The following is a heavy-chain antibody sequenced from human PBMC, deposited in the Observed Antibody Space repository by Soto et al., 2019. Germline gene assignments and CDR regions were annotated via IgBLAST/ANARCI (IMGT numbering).Heavy chain of an antibody. D-gene: IGHD3-9*01. J-gene: IGHJ5*02. CDR3: AREALDPSLTGYNWFDP. V-gene: IGHV4-30-4*01. CDR1: GGSISSGDYY. CDR2: IYYSGST. Sequence: PSETLSLTCTVSGGSISSGDYYWSWIRQPPGKGLEWIGYIYYSGSTYYNPSLKSRVTISVDTSKNQFSLKLSSVTAADTAVYYCAREALDPSLTGYNWFDPWGQGTLVTVSS.